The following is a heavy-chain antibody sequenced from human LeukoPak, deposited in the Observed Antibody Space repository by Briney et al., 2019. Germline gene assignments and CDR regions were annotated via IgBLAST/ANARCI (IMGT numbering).Heavy chain of an antibody. D-gene: IGHD4-23*01. V-gene: IGHV1-18*01. CDR3: AREATVVTPPAFDI. CDR1: GYTFTSYG. CDR2: ISAYNGNT. J-gene: IGHJ3*02. Sequence: ASVKVSCKASGYTFTSYGIIWVRQAPGQGLEWMGWISAYNGNTSYAQKLQGRDTMTTDTSTSTAHMELRSLRSDDTAVYYCAREATVVTPPAFDIWGQGTMVTVSS.